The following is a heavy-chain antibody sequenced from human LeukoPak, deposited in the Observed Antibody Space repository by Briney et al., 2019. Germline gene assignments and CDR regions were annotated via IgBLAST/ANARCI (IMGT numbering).Heavy chain of an antibody. CDR3: ARGGYSGYDPFDY. CDR1: GGTFSSYA. V-gene: IGHV1-2*04. J-gene: IGHJ4*02. D-gene: IGHD5-12*01. Sequence: SSVKVSCKASGGTFSSYAISWVRQAPGQGLEWMGWINPNSGGTNYAQKFQGWVTMTRDTSISTAYMELSRLRSDDTAVYYCARGGYSGYDPFDYWGQGTLVTVSS. CDR2: INPNSGGT.